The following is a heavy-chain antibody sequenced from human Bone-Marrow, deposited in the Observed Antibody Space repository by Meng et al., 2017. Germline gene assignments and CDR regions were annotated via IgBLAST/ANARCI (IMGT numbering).Heavy chain of an antibody. CDR1: GFTFSNAW. V-gene: IGHV3-23*01. Sequence: GESLKISCAASGFTFSNAWMTWVRQAPGKGLEWVSAISGSGGSTYYADSVKGRFTISRDNSKNTLYLQMNSLRAEDTAVYYCARSNGYSGRFDSWGQGTLVTVSS. CDR3: ARSNGYSGRFDS. J-gene: IGHJ4*02. CDR2: ISGSGGST. D-gene: IGHD5-12*01.